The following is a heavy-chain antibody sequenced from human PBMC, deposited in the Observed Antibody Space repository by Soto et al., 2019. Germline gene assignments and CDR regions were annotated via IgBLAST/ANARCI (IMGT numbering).Heavy chain of an antibody. V-gene: IGHV4-31*03. J-gene: IGHJ4*02. D-gene: IGHD3-9*01. Sequence: SETLSLTCTVPGDSLSSGGHYWSWIRQHPGKGLEWIGHIYDSVNTYYSPSLRSRVTISADMSKNQFSLNLRSVTAADTAVYYCARVDHRGYFAILTDYWGQGTLVTVSS. CDR3: ARVDHRGYFAILTDY. CDR1: GDSLSSGGHY. CDR2: IYDSVNT.